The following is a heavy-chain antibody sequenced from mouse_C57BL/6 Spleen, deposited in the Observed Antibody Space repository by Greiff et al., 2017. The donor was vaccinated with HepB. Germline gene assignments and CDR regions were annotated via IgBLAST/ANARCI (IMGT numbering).Heavy chain of an antibody. CDR1: GYTFTSYW. CDR3: ARQDPTFFDY. Sequence: VQLQESGAELVKPGASVKLSCKASGYTFTSYWMHWVKQRPGQGLEWIGMIHPNSGSTNYNEKFKSKATLTVDKSSSTAYMQLSSLTSEDSAVYYCARQDPTFFDYWGQGTTLTVSS. V-gene: IGHV1-64*01. J-gene: IGHJ2*01. CDR2: IHPNSGST.